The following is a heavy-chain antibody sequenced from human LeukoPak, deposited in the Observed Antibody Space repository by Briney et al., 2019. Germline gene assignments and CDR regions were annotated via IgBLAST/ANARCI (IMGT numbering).Heavy chain of an antibody. CDR3: AKGPGIVLMVYPFDY. V-gene: IGHV4-31*03. CDR2: IYYSWST. Sequence: SETLSLTCTVSGGSISSGGYYWSWIRQHPGKGLEWIGYIYYSWSTYYNPSLKSRVTISVDTSKNQFSLKLSSVTAADTAVYYCAKGPGIVLMVYPFDYWGQGTLVTVSS. J-gene: IGHJ4*02. CDR1: GGSISSGGYY. D-gene: IGHD2-8*01.